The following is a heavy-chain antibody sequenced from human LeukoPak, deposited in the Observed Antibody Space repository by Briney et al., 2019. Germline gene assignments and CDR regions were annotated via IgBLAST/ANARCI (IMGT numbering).Heavy chain of an antibody. CDR2: ISYDGSNK. CDR1: GFTFSSYG. CDR3: AKDIGYCSGGSCYPAGMDV. J-gene: IGHJ6*04. V-gene: IGHV3-30*18. D-gene: IGHD2-15*01. Sequence: GRSLRLSCAASGFTFSSYGMHWVRQAPGKGLEWVAVISYDGSNKYYADSVKGRFTISRDNSKKTLYLQMNSLRAEDTAVYYCAKDIGYCSGGSCYPAGMDVWGKGTTVTVSS.